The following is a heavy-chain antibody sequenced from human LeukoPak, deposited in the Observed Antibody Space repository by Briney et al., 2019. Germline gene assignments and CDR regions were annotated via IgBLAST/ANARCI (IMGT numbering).Heavy chain of an antibody. CDR2: ISGSGSTI. J-gene: IGHJ4*02. D-gene: IGHD3-22*01. V-gene: IGHV3-48*04. CDR3: ARGDRYYYDSSGYYY. CDR1: GFTFSSYA. Sequence: GGSLRLSCAASGFTFSSYAMHWVRQAPGKGLEWVSYISGSGSTIYYADSVKGRFIISRDNAKNSLYLQMNSLRAEDTAVYYCARGDRYYYDSSGYYYWGQGTLVTVSS.